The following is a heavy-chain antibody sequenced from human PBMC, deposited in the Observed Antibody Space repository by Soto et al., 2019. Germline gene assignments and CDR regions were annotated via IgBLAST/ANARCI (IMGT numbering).Heavy chain of an antibody. Sequence: QVQLQQWGAGLLKPSETLSLTCAVYGGSFSGYYWSWIRQPPGKGLEWIGEINHSGSTNYNPSLKSRVTISVDTSKNQFSLKLSSVTAADTAVYYCARGRNKRRVAAGAFDIWGQGTMVTVSS. V-gene: IGHV4-34*01. CDR1: GGSFSGYY. CDR2: INHSGST. D-gene: IGHD2-15*01. CDR3: ARGRNKRRVAAGAFDI. J-gene: IGHJ3*02.